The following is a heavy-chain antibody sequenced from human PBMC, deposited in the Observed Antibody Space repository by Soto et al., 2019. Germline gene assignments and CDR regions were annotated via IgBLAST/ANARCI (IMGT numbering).Heavy chain of an antibody. V-gene: IGHV4-31*03. Sequence: SETLSLTCTVSGGSTSSGGFYWSWIRQHPGKDLEWIGYIYYSGTTHYNPSLKSRVTISVDTSRNQFSLKLSSVTAADTAVYYCASLPSSSWYDYYYYGMDFWGQGTTVT. CDR2: IYYSGTT. CDR3: ASLPSSSWYDYYYYGMDF. CDR1: GGSTSSGGFY. D-gene: IGHD6-13*01. J-gene: IGHJ6*02.